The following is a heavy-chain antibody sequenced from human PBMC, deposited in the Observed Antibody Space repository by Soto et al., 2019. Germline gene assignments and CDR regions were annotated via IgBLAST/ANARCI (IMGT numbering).Heavy chain of an antibody. D-gene: IGHD1-26*01. Sequence: ASLKVSCKASGYTFTSYGLSWVRQAPGQGLEWMGRISAYNYNTNYAQRLQGRVTMTTDTSTSTAYMELRSLRSDDTAVYYCARVVGALGHWLDPWGQGTLVTVSS. V-gene: IGHV1-18*01. J-gene: IGHJ5*02. CDR2: ISAYNYNT. CDR1: GYTFTSYG. CDR3: ARVVGALGHWLDP.